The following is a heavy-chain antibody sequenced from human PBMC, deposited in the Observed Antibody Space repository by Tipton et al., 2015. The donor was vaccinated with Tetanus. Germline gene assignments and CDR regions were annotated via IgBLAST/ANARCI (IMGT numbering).Heavy chain of an antibody. CDR1: GGSFRGYY. D-gene: IGHD2-15*01. CDR3: ARERNVGVSVRDGLDV. J-gene: IGHJ6*02. V-gene: IGHV4-34*01. Sequence: TLSLTCAVDGGSFRGYYWTWIRQSPGKGLEWIGQINHSGGTSYISSLKGRVTISLDTSKNQFSLRLRSVTAADAAVYYCARERNVGVSVRDGLDVWGQGTTVTVS. CDR2: INHSGGT.